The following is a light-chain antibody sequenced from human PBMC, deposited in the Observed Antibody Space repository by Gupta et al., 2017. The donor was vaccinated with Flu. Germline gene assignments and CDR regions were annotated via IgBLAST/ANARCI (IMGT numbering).Light chain of an antibody. CDR3: QQYNSWPLT. Sequence: EMVMTQSPATLSVSPGERGTLSCRASQSVSSNLAWYQQKPGQAPRLVIYGASTRATGIPARFSGSGSGTEFTLTISSLQSEDFAVDYCQQYNSWPLTFGGGTKVEIK. CDR2: GAS. CDR1: QSVSSN. V-gene: IGKV3-15*01. J-gene: IGKJ4*01.